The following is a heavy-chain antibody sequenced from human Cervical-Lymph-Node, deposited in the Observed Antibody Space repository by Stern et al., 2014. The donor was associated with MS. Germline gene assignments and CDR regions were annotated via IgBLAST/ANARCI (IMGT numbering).Heavy chain of an antibody. D-gene: IGHD3-3*01. V-gene: IGHV3-7*01. CDR3: ARDRRDFLDY. J-gene: IGHJ4*02. CDR2: IRQDGYDK. CDR1: GFSFGTSW. Sequence: VQLVESGGGLVQPGGSLRLSCVASGFSFGTSWMSWVRQPPGRGLEWVANIRQDGYDKFYVDSVKGRFTISRDNARNSLYLQMNSLTVADTAVYYCARDRRDFLDYWGQGTHVAVSS.